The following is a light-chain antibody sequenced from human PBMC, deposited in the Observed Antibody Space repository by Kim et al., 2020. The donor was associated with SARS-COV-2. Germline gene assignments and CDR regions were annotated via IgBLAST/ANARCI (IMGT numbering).Light chain of an antibody. CDR2: SNS. CDR3: QSYDSSLSGYV. Sequence: HSLLPPPPSVSGAPGQRVTISCTGSRPNIGAGYDVHWYQQLPGTAPKVLIYSNSNRPSGVPDRFSGSKSGSSASLAITGLQAEDEADYYCQSYDSSLSGYVFGTGTKVTVL. J-gene: IGLJ1*01. V-gene: IGLV1-40*01. CDR1: RPNIGAGYD.